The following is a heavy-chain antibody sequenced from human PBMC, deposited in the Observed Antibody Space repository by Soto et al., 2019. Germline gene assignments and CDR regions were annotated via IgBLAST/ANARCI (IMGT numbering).Heavy chain of an antibody. V-gene: IGHV3-74*01. Sequence: EVQLVESGGGLVQPGGSLRLSCAASGFTFSSYWMHWVRQAPGKGLVWVSRINSDGSSTSYADSVKGRFTISRDNAKNTLYLQMNSRRAEDTAVYYCATNTAMVSLNNWFDPWGQGTLVTVSS. CDR3: ATNTAMVSLNNWFDP. CDR1: GFTFSSYW. CDR2: INSDGSST. D-gene: IGHD5-18*01. J-gene: IGHJ5*02.